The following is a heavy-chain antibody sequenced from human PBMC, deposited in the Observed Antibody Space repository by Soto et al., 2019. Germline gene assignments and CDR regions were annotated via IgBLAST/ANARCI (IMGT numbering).Heavy chain of an antibody. CDR3: AKDFSMLGGNSLDAFDI. CDR1: GFTFSSYA. D-gene: IGHD2-21*02. Sequence: EVQLLESGGGLVQPGGSLRLSCAASGFTFSSYAMNWVRQAPGKGLEWVSAISGSGGSTYYADSVKGRFTISRDNSKNTLYLQMNSLRAEDTAVYYCAKDFSMLGGNSLDAFDIWGQGTMVTVSS. J-gene: IGHJ3*02. V-gene: IGHV3-23*01. CDR2: ISGSGGST.